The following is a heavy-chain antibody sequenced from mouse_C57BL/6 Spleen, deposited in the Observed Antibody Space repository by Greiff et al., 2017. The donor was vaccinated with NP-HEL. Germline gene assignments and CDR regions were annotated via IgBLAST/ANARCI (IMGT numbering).Heavy chain of an antibody. CDR1: GYAFSSSW. CDR2: IYPGDGDT. CDR3: ARDYGSSYDFDV. J-gene: IGHJ1*03. D-gene: IGHD1-1*01. V-gene: IGHV1-82*01. Sequence: QVQLQQSGPELVKPGASVKISCKASGYAFSSSWMNWVKQRPGKGLEWIGRIYPGDGDTNYNGQFKGKATLTADKSSSTAYMQLSSLTSEDSAVYFCARDYGSSYDFDVWGTGTTVTVSS.